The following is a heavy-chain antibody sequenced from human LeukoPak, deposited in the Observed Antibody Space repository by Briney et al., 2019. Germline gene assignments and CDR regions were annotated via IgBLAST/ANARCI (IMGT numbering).Heavy chain of an antibody. J-gene: IGHJ4*02. CDR2: IYPTDSDT. CDR3: ARQDGSALCYFDY. CDR1: GYSFTYSW. D-gene: IGHD5-24*01. Sequence: PGESLKISCRASGYSFTYSWIAWVRQMPGEGLEWMGVIYPTDSDTRYSPSFQGQVTISVDKSISTAYLQWRSLKASDTAVYYCARQDGSALCYFDYWGQGTLVTVSS. V-gene: IGHV5-51*01.